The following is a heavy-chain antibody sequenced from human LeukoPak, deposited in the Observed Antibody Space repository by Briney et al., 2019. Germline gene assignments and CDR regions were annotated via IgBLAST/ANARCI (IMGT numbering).Heavy chain of an antibody. Sequence: PSETLSLTCAVYGGSFSGYYWSWIRQPPGKGLEWIGEINHSGSTNYSPSLKSRVTISVDTSKNQFSLKLSSVTAADTAVYYCARVAKNDYVWGSYRYTNYYYGMDVWGQGTTVTVSS. CDR3: ARVAKNDYVWGSYRYTNYYYGMDV. V-gene: IGHV4-34*01. D-gene: IGHD3-16*02. CDR1: GGSFSGYY. J-gene: IGHJ6*02. CDR2: INHSGST.